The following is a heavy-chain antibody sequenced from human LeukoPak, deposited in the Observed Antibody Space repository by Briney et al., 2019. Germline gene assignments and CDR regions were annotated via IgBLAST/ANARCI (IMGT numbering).Heavy chain of an antibody. V-gene: IGHV3-7*01. J-gene: IGHJ4*02. CDR1: GFTFSTYW. CDR3: ARILPVASRDY. D-gene: IGHD2-2*01. Sequence: GGSLRLSCAASGFTFSTYWMSWVRQAPGKGLEWVANIKQDGSDKFYVDSVKGRFTISRDNAKNSMYLQMNSLRAEDTAVYYCARILPVASRDYWGQGTLVTVSS. CDR2: IKQDGSDK.